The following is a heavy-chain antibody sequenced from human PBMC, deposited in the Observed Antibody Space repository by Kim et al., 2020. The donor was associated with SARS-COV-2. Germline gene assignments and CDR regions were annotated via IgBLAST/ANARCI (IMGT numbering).Heavy chain of an antibody. D-gene: IGHD5-18*01. J-gene: IGHJ6*02. Sequence: SRVTISVDTSKNQFSLKLSSVTAADTAVYYCARGGTAMVSYYYYYGMDVWGQGTTVTVSS. V-gene: IGHV4-31*02. CDR3: ARGGTAMVSYYYYYGMDV.